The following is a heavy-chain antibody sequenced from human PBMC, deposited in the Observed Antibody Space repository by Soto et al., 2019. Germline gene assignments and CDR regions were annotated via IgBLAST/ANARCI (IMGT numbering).Heavy chain of an antibody. J-gene: IGHJ4*02. Sequence: EVQLVESGGGLVKPGGSLRLSCAASGFSFSTYSMNWVRQAPGKGREWVSSISSSSSYIYYADSVRGRFTISRDNAKNSLFLQMNSLRAEDTAVYFCARASVGEVIPFDYWGQGTLVTVSS. V-gene: IGHV3-21*01. CDR3: ARASVGEVIPFDY. CDR2: ISSSSSYI. CDR1: GFSFSTYS. D-gene: IGHD3-16*01.